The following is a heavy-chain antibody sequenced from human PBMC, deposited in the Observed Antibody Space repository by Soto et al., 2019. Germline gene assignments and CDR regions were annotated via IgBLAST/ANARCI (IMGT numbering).Heavy chain of an antibody. CDR2: IRSKANSYAT. CDR3: TSTYDYVWGSYRYNVDY. CDR1: GFTFSGSA. J-gene: IGHJ4*02. V-gene: IGHV3-73*01. D-gene: IGHD3-16*02. Sequence: PGGSLRLSCAASGFTFSGSAMHWVRQASGKGLEWVGRIRSKANSYATAYAASVKGRFTISRDDSKNTAYLQMNSLKTEGTAVYYCTSTYDYVWGSYRYNVDYWGQGTLVTVSS.